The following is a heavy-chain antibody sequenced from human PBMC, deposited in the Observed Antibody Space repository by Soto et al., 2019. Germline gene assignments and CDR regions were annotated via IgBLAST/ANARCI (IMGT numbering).Heavy chain of an antibody. CDR3: ARGAIAAVQAALSSYHDYTNYRFDS. V-gene: IGHV1-69*13. Sequence: GAAVKVSCKASGGSFSDFAFSWVRQAPGQGLEWMGGIIPMFAATKYAQRLQDRVTITADESTNTVYLALNSLTSEDTAIYYCARGAIAAVQAALSSYHDYTNYRFDSWGHGTLVPVYS. CDR2: IIPMFAAT. D-gene: IGHD2-15*01. CDR1: GGSFSDFA. J-gene: IGHJ4*01.